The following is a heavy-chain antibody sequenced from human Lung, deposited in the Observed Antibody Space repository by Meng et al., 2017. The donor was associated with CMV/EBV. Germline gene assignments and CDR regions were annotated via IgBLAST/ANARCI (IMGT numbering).Heavy chain of an antibody. V-gene: IGHV3-21*01. CDR1: GFSFSTYT. CDR3: ARVLLDVRGWYYQGMDV. Sequence: ESLKISXAPSGFSFSTYTLHWVRQAPGKGLEWVASISSSRSYINYADSVKGRFTISRDNAKDSLYLQMSSLRAEDTAIYYCARVLLDVRGWYYQGMDVWGQGTTVTVSS. CDR2: ISSSRSYI. D-gene: IGHD6-19*01. J-gene: IGHJ6*02.